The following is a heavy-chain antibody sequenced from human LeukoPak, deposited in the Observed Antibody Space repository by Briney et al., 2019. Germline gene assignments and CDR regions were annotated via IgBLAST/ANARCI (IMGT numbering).Heavy chain of an antibody. CDR3: AKTSHYDFWSGYDY. CDR1: GFTFSSYA. D-gene: IGHD3-3*01. CDR2: ISGSGGST. J-gene: IGHJ4*02. Sequence: GGSLRLSCAASGFTFSSYAMSWVRRAPGKGLEWVSAISGSGGSTYYADSVKGRFTISRDNSKNTLYLQMNSLRAEDTAVYYCAKTSHYDFWSGYDYWGQGTLVTVSS. V-gene: IGHV3-23*01.